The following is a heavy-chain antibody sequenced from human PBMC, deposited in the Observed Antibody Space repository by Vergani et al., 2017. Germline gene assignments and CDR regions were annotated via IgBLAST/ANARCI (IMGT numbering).Heavy chain of an antibody. CDR2: ISGNNDDV. J-gene: IGHJ4*02. D-gene: IGHD2-8*01. CDR3: ARGYCTNSIYREKVDS. CDR1: GFTFSHYS. Sequence: EVQMVESGGGLVKPGGSLRLSCVASGFTFSHYSMNWVRQAPGKGLEWVSSISGNNDDVYYADSVKGRFTISRDNAKSSLYLDMSSLRAEDTAVYYCARGYCTNSIYREKVDSWGQGTMVTVSS. V-gene: IGHV3-21*01.